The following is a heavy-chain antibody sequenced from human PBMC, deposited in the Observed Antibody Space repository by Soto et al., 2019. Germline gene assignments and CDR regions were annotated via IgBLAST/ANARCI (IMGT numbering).Heavy chain of an antibody. CDR2: IAYDGSNR. CDR3: ARALQAGTDNVNWFAP. Sequence: QVQLVESGGGVVQPGRSLRLSCAASGFSISRSAMHWVRQAPGKGLEWVAVIAYDGSNRWYADSAKGRFTIYRDNSQNTVYLQTSSLRGEDTAVYYCARALQAGTDNVNWFAPWGQGTLVTVSS. D-gene: IGHD1-1*01. V-gene: IGHV3-30*04. J-gene: IGHJ5*02. CDR1: GFSISRSA.